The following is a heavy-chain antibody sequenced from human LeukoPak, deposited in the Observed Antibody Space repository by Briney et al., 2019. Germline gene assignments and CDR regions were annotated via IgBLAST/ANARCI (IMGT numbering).Heavy chain of an antibody. CDR1: GYTFTSLG. J-gene: IGHJ4*02. Sequence: ASVKLSCKASGYTFTSLGISWVRQAPGQGLEWMGWISGDNGNTYYAQKLQGRVTLTTDTSTSTAYMELRSLRSDDTAVYYCARDCDRSGYYCYWGQGTQVTVSS. V-gene: IGHV1-18*01. CDR3: ARDCDRSGYYCY. CDR2: ISGDNGNT. D-gene: IGHD3-22*01.